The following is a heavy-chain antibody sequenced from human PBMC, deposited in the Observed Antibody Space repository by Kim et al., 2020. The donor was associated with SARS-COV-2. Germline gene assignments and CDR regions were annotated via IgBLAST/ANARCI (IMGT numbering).Heavy chain of an antibody. CDR1: GFRFDDYS. J-gene: IGHJ4*02. CDR3: AKGYEMSTSPSLDS. Sequence: GGSLRLSCVASGFRFDDYSMHWVRQVPGKGLEWVSGIGWNSENIGYADSVRGRFTVSRDNAKNSLDLQMNSLTTEDTAFYYCAKGYEMSTSPSLDSWGQGTLVTVSS. D-gene: IGHD1-1*01. V-gene: IGHV3-9*01. CDR2: IGWNSENI.